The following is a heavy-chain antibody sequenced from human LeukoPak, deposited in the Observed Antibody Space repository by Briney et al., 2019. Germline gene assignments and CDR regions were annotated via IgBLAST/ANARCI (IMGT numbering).Heavy chain of an antibody. V-gene: IGHV3-48*03. Sequence: GGSLRLSCAASGFIFSGHEMNWVRQTPGKGLEWLSYISTTGSTIYYADSVKGRFTISRDNAKNSLYLQMNSLRAEDTAIYYCARADPYGDSTPDYWGQGTPVTVSS. CDR3: ARADPYGDSTPDY. CDR2: ISTTGSTI. D-gene: IGHD4-17*01. CDR1: GFIFSGHE. J-gene: IGHJ4*02.